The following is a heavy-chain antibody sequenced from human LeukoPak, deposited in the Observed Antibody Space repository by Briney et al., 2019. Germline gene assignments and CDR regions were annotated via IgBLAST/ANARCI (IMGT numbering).Heavy chain of an antibody. V-gene: IGHV3-7*01. CDR1: GFTFSGFW. CDR3: ARVPPPTNAFDI. CDR2: IKQDGSEK. Sequence: GGSLRLSCVSPGFTFSGFWMGGVGQAPAKGLDWVANIKQDGSEKYYVDSVKGRFTISRDNAKNSLYLQMNSLRAEDTAVYYCARVPPPTNAFDIWGQGTMVTVSS. J-gene: IGHJ3*02.